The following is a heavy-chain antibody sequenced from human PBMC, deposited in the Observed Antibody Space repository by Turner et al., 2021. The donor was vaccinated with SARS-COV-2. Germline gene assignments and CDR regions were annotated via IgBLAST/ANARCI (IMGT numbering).Heavy chain of an antibody. J-gene: IGHJ4*02. D-gene: IGHD2-15*01. CDR2: ISYDGSNK. V-gene: IGHV3-30*18. Sequence: QVQLVESGGGVVQLGRSLILSCAASAFTFSSYGMHWVRQVPGKGLGWVAVISYDGSNKYYADSVKGRFTISRDNSKNTLSLQMNSLRAEDTAVYYCAKEGLLVSLDYWGQGTPVTVSS. CDR3: AKEGLLVSLDY. CDR1: AFTFSSYG.